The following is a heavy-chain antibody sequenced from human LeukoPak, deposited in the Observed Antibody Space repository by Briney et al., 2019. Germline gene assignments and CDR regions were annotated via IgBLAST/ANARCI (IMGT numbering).Heavy chain of an antibody. Sequence: GASVKVSCKVSGYTLTELSMHWVRQAPGKGLEWMGGFDPEDGETIYAQKFQGRVTMTRNTSISTAYMELSSLRSEDTAVYYCARARGPTDYWGQGTLVTVSS. CDR3: ARARGPTDY. J-gene: IGHJ4*02. V-gene: IGHV1-24*01. CDR1: GYTLTELS. D-gene: IGHD3-10*01. CDR2: FDPEDGET.